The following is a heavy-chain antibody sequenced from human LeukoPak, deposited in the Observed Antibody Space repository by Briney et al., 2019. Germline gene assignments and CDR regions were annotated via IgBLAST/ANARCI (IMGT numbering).Heavy chain of an antibody. V-gene: IGHV3-21*01. CDR2: ISSSSSYI. D-gene: IGHD3-9*01. J-gene: IGHJ4*02. CDR3: ARAGGGYDILTGWYYFDY. Sequence: GGSLRLSCAASGFTFSSYSMTWVRQAPGKGLEWVSSISSSSSYIYYADSVKGRFTISRDNAKNSLYLQMNSLRAEDTAVYYCARAGGGYDILTGWYYFDYWGQGTLVTVSS. CDR1: GFTFSSYS.